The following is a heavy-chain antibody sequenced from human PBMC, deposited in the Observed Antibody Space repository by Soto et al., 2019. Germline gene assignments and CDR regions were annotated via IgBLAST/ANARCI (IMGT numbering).Heavy chain of an antibody. Sequence: GGSQILSCVASGFRFRSYARAWTRQSPGKGLEWVSVISVSGANTYYADSVKGRFTISRDNSENTLYLQMNGLRAEDTAIYYCGNAATDPLEGVDVWGQGTTVTGSS. J-gene: IGHJ6*02. D-gene: IGHD2-21*02. CDR2: ISVSGANT. CDR1: GFRFRSYA. CDR3: GNAATDPLEGVDV. V-gene: IGHV3-23*01.